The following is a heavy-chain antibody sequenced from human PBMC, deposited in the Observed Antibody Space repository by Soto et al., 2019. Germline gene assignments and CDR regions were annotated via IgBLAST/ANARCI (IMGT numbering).Heavy chain of an antibody. Sequence: QVHLQQWGAGLLKPSETLSLTCAVNGGAFNGYYWTWIRQSPGKGLQWIGEINHSGTVDYYPYLTSRVAFSIDTSRKQFSLSVISVSAADPAVYYCERAGAALVRGSIGDFDNCGHGTLVTVSS. D-gene: IGHD3-10*01. CDR2: INHSGTV. CDR3: ERAGAALVRGSIGDFDN. CDR1: GGAFNGYY. V-gene: IGHV4-34*01. J-gene: IGHJ4*01.